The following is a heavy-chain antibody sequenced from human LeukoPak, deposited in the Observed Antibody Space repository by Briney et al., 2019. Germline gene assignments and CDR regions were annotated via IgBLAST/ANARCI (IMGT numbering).Heavy chain of an antibody. V-gene: IGHV3-23*01. D-gene: IGHD6-19*01. CDR3: AKGSGIAVARWYFDY. CDR2: ISNSGGIT. CDR1: GFTFSSYA. Sequence: PGGSLRLSCAASGFTFSSYAMIWVRQAPGKGLEWVSTISNSGGITYADSVKGRFTISRDNSRNTLYLQINSLRAEDTAVYYCAKGSGIAVARWYFDYWGQGTLVTVSS. J-gene: IGHJ4*02.